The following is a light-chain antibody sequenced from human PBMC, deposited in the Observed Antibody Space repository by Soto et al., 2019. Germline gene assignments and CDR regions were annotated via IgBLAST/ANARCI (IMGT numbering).Light chain of an antibody. Sequence: DIQMTQSPSSLSASVGDRVTITCQASQDISIYLNWYKQRPGKAPEVLIYDASNLERGVPSRFSGSGSGTDFTLTIIGLRPEAFATYYCQQRDTLLTFGGGTTVEL. J-gene: IGKJ4*01. V-gene: IGKV1-33*01. CDR3: QQRDTLLT. CDR1: QDISIY. CDR2: DAS.